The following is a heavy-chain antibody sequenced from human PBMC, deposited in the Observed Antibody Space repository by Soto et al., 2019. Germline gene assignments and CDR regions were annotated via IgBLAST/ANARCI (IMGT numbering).Heavy chain of an antibody. CDR2: INAGNGNT. Sequence: QVQLVQSGAEEKKRGASVKVSCKASGYTFTSYAMHWVRQAPGQRLEWMGWINAGNGNTKYSQKFQGRVTITRDTAACTAYMELSSLRSEDTAVYYCARSIVVVTALDYWGQGTLVTVSS. CDR1: GYTFTSYA. V-gene: IGHV1-3*05. J-gene: IGHJ4*02. D-gene: IGHD2-21*02. CDR3: ARSIVVVTALDY.